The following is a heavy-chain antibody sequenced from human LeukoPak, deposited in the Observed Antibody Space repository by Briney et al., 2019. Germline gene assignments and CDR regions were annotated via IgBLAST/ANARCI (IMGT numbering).Heavy chain of an antibody. CDR1: GYTFTVYY. V-gene: IGHV1-2*02. CDR3: ARDPSRLPSYMDV. J-gene: IGHJ6*03. CDR2: INPNSGGT. Sequence: ASVKVSCTASGYTFTVYYMHWVRQAPGQGLEWMGWINPNSGGTNYAQKFQGRVTMTRDTSISTAYMELSRLRSDDTAVYYCARDPSRLPSYMDVWGKGTTVTISS. D-gene: IGHD6-25*01.